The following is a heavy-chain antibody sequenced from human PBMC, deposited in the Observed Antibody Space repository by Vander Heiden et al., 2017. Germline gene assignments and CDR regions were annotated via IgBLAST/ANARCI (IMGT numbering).Heavy chain of an antibody. J-gene: IGHJ4*02. Sequence: QVQLVESGGGVVQPGRSLRLSCAASGFTFSSDGMHWVRQAPGKGREWVAVIWYDGSNKYYADSVKGRFTISRDNSKNTLYLQMNSLRAEDTAVYYCARDQEMATPRAFDYWGQGTLVTVSS. CDR3: ARDQEMATPRAFDY. CDR2: IWYDGSNK. CDR1: GFTFSSDG. V-gene: IGHV3-33*01. D-gene: IGHD5-12*01.